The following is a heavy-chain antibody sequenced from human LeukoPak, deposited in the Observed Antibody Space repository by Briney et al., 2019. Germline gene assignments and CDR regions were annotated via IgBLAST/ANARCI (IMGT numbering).Heavy chain of an antibody. CDR1: GGSFSGYY. J-gene: IGHJ4*02. V-gene: IGHV4-34*01. CDR3: ARENSGSYREFDY. Sequence: SETLSLTCAVYGGSFSGYYWSWIRQPPGKGLEWIGEINHSGSTNYNPSLKSRVSMSVDTSKNQFPLKLSSVTAADTAVFYCARENSGSYREFDYWGQGTLVTVSS. CDR2: INHSGST. D-gene: IGHD1-26*01.